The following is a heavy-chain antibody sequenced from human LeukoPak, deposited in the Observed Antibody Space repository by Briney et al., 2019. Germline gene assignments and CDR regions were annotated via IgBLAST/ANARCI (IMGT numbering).Heavy chain of an antibody. CDR2: ISSSSSYI. CDR3: ARGCSGGSCSSYYYYGMAV. D-gene: IGHD2-15*01. V-gene: IGHV3-21*01. Sequence: GGSLRLSCAASGFTFSSYSMNWVRQAPGKGLEWVSSISSSSSYIYYADSVKGRFTISRDNAKNSLYLQMNSLRAEDTAVYYCARGCSGGSCSSYYYYGMAVWGQGTTVTVSS. CDR1: GFTFSSYS. J-gene: IGHJ6*02.